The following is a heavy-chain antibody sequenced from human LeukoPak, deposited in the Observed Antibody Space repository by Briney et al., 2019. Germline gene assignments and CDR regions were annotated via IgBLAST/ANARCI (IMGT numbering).Heavy chain of an antibody. Sequence: GRSLRLSCAASGFTFDDYAMHWVRQAPGKGLEWVSGISWNSSHIDYADSVKGRFTISRDNAKNSLYLQMNSLTPEDTALYYCAKEELRYFDCWGQGTLVTVSS. D-gene: IGHD3-9*01. J-gene: IGHJ4*02. CDR2: ISWNSSHI. CDR1: GFTFDDYA. CDR3: AKEELRYFDC. V-gene: IGHV3-9*01.